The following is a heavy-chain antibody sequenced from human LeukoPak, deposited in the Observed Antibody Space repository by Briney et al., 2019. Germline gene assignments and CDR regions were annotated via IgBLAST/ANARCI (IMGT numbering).Heavy chain of an antibody. V-gene: IGHV1-69*04. CDR2: IVLILGVT. CDR3: AADRGVNMVRGVTPYYYYALDV. Sequence: SVKVSCKASGGPFTGYAISWVRQAPGQGLEWMGRIVLILGVTNYAQRFQGRVTITADKSTTTAYMELSSLRSGDTAVYYCAADRGVNMVRGVTPYYYYALDVWGQGTTVTVFS. CDR1: GGPFTGYA. D-gene: IGHD3-10*01. J-gene: IGHJ6*02.